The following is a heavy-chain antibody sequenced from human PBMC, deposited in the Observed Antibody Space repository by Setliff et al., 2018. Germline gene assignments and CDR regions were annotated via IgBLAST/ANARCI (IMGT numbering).Heavy chain of an antibody. CDR3: ISLWLGYYGLDV. J-gene: IGHJ6*02. CDR1: GFTFSNAW. CDR2: IKRESDGGTT. D-gene: IGHD5-18*01. V-gene: IGHV3-15*01. Sequence: PGGSLRLSCAASGFTFSNAWMSWVRQAPGKGLEWVGRIKRESDGGTTDYAAPVKGRFTISRDDSKNTLYLQMNSLKTEDTAVYYCISLWLGYYGLDVWSQGTTVTVSS.